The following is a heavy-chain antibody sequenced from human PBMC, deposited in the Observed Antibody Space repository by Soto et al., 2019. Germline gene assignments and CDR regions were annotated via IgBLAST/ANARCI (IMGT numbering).Heavy chain of an antibody. CDR1: GFTFSSYA. CDR3: ARDDEDIVVVPAAIGYYYYGMDV. Sequence: GGSLRLSCAASGFTFSSYAMHWVRQAPGKGLEWVAVISYDGSNKYYADSVKGRFTISRDNSKNTLYLQMNSLRAEDTAVYYCARDDEDIVVVPAAIGYYYYGMDVWGQGTTVTVSS. D-gene: IGHD2-2*01. CDR2: ISYDGSNK. V-gene: IGHV3-30-3*01. J-gene: IGHJ6*02.